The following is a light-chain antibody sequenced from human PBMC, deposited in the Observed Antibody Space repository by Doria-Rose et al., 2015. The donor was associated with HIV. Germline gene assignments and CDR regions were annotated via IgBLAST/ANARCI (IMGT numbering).Light chain of an antibody. CDR3: QQTYSSPPWT. Sequence: DIRMTQSPSSLSASIGDRVTITCRASQTVSTYLNWFQQEPGKAPKLLIYAASRLQSGVPSRFSGSGSGTDFTLTTSGLQPGDFATYYCQQTYSSPPWTFGQGTKVEMK. J-gene: IGKJ1*01. CDR2: AAS. V-gene: IGKV1-39*01. CDR1: QTVSTY.